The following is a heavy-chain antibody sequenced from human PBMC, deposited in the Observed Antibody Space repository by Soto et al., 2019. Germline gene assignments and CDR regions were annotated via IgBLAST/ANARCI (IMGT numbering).Heavy chain of an antibody. V-gene: IGHV1-69*01. CDR2: IIPIFGTT. CDR1: GGTFSSYG. CDR3: ALDLGYNYGVYYGIDV. J-gene: IGHJ6*02. Sequence: QVQLVQSGAEVKKPGSSVQVSCKASGGTFSSYGLSWVRQAPGQGLEWMGGIIPIFGTTNYAQKFQGRVTITTDESTSTAYMELSRLRSEDTAVYYCALDLGYNYGVYYGIDVWGQGTTVTVSS. D-gene: IGHD5-18*01.